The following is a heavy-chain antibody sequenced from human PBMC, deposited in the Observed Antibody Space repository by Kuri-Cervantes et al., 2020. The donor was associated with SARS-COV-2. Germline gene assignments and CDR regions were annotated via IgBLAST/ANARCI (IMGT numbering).Heavy chain of an antibody. CDR3: ARAPDYYDFWSGYYRNWFDP. V-gene: IGHV4-59*01. J-gene: IGHJ5*02. D-gene: IGHD3-3*01. Sequence: SETLSLTCTVSGGSISSYYWSWIRQPPGKGLEWIGYIYYSGSTNYNPPLKSRVTISVDTSKNQFSLKLSSVTAADTAVYYCARAPDYYDFWSGYYRNWFDPWGQGTLVTVSS. CDR2: IYYSGST. CDR1: GGSISSYY.